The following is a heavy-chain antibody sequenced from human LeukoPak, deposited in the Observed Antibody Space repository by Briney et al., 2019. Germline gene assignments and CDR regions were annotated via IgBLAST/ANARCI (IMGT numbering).Heavy chain of an antibody. CDR3: AKARGGSWASFDY. CDR1: GFTFSSYA. CDR2: ISGSGGST. J-gene: IGHJ4*02. V-gene: IGHV3-23*01. D-gene: IGHD6-13*01. Sequence: PGGSLRLSCAASGFTFSSYAMSWVRQAPGKGLEWVSAISGSGGSTYYADSVKGRFTISRDNAKNSLYLQMNSLRAEDTALYYCAKARGGSWASFDYWGQGTLVTVSS.